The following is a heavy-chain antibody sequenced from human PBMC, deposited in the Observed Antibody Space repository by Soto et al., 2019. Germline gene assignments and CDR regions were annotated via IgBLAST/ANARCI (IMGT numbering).Heavy chain of an antibody. V-gene: IGHV1-24*01. CDR1: GYTLTELS. J-gene: IGHJ6*03. D-gene: IGHD2-2*01. CDR3: ATTRVSTRPMPRGYYYYYMDV. CDR2: FDPEDGET. Sequence: ASVKVSCKVSGYTLTELSMHWVRQAPGKGLEWMGGFDPEDGETIYAQKFQGRVTMTEDTCTDTAYMELSSLRSEDTAVYYCATTRVSTRPMPRGYYYYYMDVWGKGTTVTVSS.